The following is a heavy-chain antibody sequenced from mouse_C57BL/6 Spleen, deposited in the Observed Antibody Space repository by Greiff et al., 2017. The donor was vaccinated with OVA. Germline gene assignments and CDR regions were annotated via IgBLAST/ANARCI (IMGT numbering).Heavy chain of an antibody. J-gene: IGHJ1*03. D-gene: IGHD2-5*01. CDR2: IYPGSGST. CDR3: ARSSYYSNFDWYFDV. V-gene: IGHV1-55*01. Sequence: QVQLQQPGAELVKPGASVKMSCKASGYTFTSYWITWVKQRPGQGLAWIGDIYPGSGSTNYNEKFKSKATLTVDTSSSTAYMQLSSLTSEDSAVYYCARSSYYSNFDWYFDVWGTGTTVTVSS. CDR1: GYTFTSYW.